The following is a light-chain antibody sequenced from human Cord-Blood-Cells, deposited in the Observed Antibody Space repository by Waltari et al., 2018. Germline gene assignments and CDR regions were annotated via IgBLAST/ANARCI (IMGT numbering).Light chain of an antibody. CDR2: DVS. V-gene: IGLV2-14*01. CDR3: SSYTSSSTWV. CDR1: SSDGGGYNY. Sequence: QSALTQPASVSGSPGQSLTIPCTGTSSDGGGYNYVSWYQQHPGKAPKLMIYDVSNRPSGVSNRFSGSKSGNTASLTISGLQAEDEADYYCSSYTSSSTWVFGGGTKLTVL. J-gene: IGLJ3*02.